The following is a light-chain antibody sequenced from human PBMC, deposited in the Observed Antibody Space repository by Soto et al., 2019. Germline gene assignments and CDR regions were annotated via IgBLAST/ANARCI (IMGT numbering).Light chain of an antibody. CDR2: ASS. CDR1: QDIGNW. CDR3: LQTTSFPWT. V-gene: IGKV1-12*01. Sequence: DIQMTQSPSSVSASVGDRVNITCRATQDIGNWLAWYQQKPGKAPKLLNSASSSLQSGVPSRFSGIGSGTDFTLMISSLQPQDCANYWSLQTTSFPWTFGQGTKVEIK. J-gene: IGKJ1*01.